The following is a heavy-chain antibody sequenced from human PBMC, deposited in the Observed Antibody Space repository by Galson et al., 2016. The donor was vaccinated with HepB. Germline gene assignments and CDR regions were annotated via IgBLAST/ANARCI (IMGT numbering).Heavy chain of an antibody. CDR3: AKDSPYSSGWSTY. V-gene: IGHV3-74*01. CDR1: GFTFSSYW. D-gene: IGHD6-19*01. CDR2: INSDGSST. J-gene: IGHJ4*02. Sequence: SLRLSCAASGFTFSSYWMHWVRQAPGKGLVWVSRINSDGSSTSYADSVKGRFTISRDNAKNTLYLQMNSLRAEDTAVYYCAKDSPYSSGWSTYWGQGTLVTVSS.